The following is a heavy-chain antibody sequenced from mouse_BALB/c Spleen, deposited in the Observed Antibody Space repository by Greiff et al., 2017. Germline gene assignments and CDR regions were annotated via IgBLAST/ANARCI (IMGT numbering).Heavy chain of an antibody. V-gene: IGHV2-9*02. Sequence: QVQLKESGPGLVAPAQSLSITCTVSGFSLTSYGVHWVRQPPGKGLEWLGVIWAGGSTNYNSAIMSRLSISKDNSKSQVFLKMNSLQTADTAMSYCARGDDYDYYFDYWGQGTTLTVSS. CDR1: GFSLTSYG. D-gene: IGHD2-4*01. CDR2: IWAGGST. J-gene: IGHJ2*01. CDR3: ARGDDYDYYFDY.